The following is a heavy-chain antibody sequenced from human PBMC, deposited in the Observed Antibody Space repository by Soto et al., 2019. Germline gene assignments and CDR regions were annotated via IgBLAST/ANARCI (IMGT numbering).Heavy chain of an antibody. J-gene: IGHJ3*02. D-gene: IGHD5-18*01. CDR2: INPNSGGT. CDR1: GYTFTGYY. CDR3: ARVRKGYSYGQGAFDI. Sequence: ASVKVSCKASGYTFTGYYMHWVRQAPGQGLEWMGWINPNSGGTNYAQKFQGRVTMTRDTSISTAYMELSRLRSDDTAVYYCARVRKGYSYGQGAFDIWGQGTMVTVSS. V-gene: IGHV1-2*02.